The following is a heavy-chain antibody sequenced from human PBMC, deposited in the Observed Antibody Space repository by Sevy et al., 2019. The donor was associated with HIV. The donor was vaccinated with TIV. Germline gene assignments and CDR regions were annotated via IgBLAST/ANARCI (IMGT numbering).Heavy chain of an antibody. Sequence: GESLKISCAASGFTLSDYYMSWIRQAPGKGLEWVSYISGDSDDTKYYADSVKGRFTISRDNAKNSVYLKMNSLRAEDTAVYYCARDHVKDGDLGDYYYFAMDLWGQGTTVTVSS. V-gene: IGHV3-11*01. CDR3: ARDHVKDGDLGDYYYFAMDL. J-gene: IGHJ6*02. CDR2: ISGDSDDTK. D-gene: IGHD4-17*01. CDR1: GFTLSDYY.